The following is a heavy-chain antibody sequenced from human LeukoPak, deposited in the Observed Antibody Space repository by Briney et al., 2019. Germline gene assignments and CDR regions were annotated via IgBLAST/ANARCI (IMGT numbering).Heavy chain of an antibody. CDR3: ARDSNPYCSGGSCTAFDI. CDR2: ISSSSSYI. D-gene: IGHD2-15*01. Sequence: GGSLRLSCAASGFIFSSYNLNWVRQAPGKGLEWVSSISSSSSYIYYADSMKGRFTISRDNARNSLYLQMNSLRAEDTAMYFCARDSNPYCSGGSCTAFDIWGQGTMVTVSS. V-gene: IGHV3-21*01. CDR1: GFIFSSYN. J-gene: IGHJ3*02.